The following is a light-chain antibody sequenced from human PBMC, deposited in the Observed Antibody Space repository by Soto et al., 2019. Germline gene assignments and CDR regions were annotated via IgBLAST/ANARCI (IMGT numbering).Light chain of an antibody. CDR1: QSVSSN. CDR3: QQYHNWPIT. Sequence: EIVMTQSPSTLSVAPWERSTLSCRASQSVSSNLAWHQQKPGQAPRILMYDASTRATGIPARFSGSGSGTEFTLTISSLQSEDFAVYYCQQYHNWPITFGQGTRLEIK. CDR2: DAS. V-gene: IGKV3-15*01. J-gene: IGKJ5*01.